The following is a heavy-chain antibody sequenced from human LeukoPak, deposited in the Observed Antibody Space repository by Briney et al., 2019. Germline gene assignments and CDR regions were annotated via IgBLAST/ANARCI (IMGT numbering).Heavy chain of an antibody. CDR1: GFTFSSFW. D-gene: IGHD5/OR15-5a*01. CDR3: AREGVVSGDFDY. V-gene: IGHV3-74*01. Sequence: PGGSLRLSCAASGFTFSSFWMHWVRQAPGKGLVWVSRIKSDGSSTIYAGSVKGRFTVSRDNAKNTLFLQMSSLRAEDTAVYYCAREGVVSGDFDYWGQGTLVTVSS. CDR2: IKSDGSST. J-gene: IGHJ4*02.